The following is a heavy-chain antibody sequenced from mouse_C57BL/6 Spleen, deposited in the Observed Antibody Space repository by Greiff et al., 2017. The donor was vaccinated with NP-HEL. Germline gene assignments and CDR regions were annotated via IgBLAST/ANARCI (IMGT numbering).Heavy chain of an antibody. CDR2: IWRGGST. Sequence: VKVVESGPGLVQPSQSLSITCTVSGFSLTSYGVHWVRQSPGKGLEWLGVIWRGGSTDYNAAFMSRLSITKDNSKCQVFFKMNSLQADDTAIYYCAKNPPRDSSGAWFAYWGQGTLVTVSA. CDR3: AKNPPRDSSGAWFAY. J-gene: IGHJ3*01. D-gene: IGHD3-2*02. V-gene: IGHV2-5*01. CDR1: GFSLTSYG.